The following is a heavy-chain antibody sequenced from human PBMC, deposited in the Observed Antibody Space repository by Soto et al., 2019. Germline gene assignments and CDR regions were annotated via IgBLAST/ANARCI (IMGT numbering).Heavy chain of an antibody. CDR2: ISGSGGST. CDR3: AKEAIFGVVSNWFDP. J-gene: IGHJ5*02. Sequence: EVQLVESGGGLVQPGRSLRLSCAASGFTFDDYAMHWVRQAPGKGLEWVSAISGSGGSTYYADSVKGRFTISRDNSKNTLYLQMNSLRAEDTAVYYCAKEAIFGVVSNWFDPWGQGTLVTVSS. CDR1: GFTFDDYA. V-gene: IGHV3-23*04. D-gene: IGHD3-3*01.